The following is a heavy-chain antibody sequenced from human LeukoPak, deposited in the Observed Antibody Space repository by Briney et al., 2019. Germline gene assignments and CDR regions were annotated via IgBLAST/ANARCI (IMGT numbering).Heavy chain of an antibody. CDR3: AKVGLGNTAIHI. J-gene: IGHJ3*02. V-gene: IGHV1-2*02. D-gene: IGHD5-18*01. CDR2: INPNSGGT. CDR1: GYTFSGYY. Sequence: ASVKVSCKASGYTFSGYYMHWVRQAPGQGLEWMGWINPNSGGTNYAQKFQGRVTMTRNTAISTVYMELSNLKSEDTAIYYCAKVGLGNTAIHIWGQGTMVTVSS.